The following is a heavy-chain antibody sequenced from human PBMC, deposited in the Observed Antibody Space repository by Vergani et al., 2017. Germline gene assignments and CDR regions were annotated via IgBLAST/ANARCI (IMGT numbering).Heavy chain of an antibody. Sequence: QVQLQQWGAGLLKPSETLCLTCAVYGGSFSGYYWSWIRQPPGKGLEWIGEINHSGSTNYNPSLKSRVTISVDTSKNQFSLKLSSVTAADTAVYYCASSYSGYDAFGFDYWGQGTLVTVSS. D-gene: IGHD5-12*01. CDR3: ASSYSGYDAFGFDY. J-gene: IGHJ4*02. CDR1: GGSFSGYY. CDR2: INHSGST. V-gene: IGHV4-34*01.